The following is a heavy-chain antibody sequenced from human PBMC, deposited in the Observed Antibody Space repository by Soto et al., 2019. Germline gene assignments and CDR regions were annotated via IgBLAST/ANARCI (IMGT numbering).Heavy chain of an antibody. CDR3: ARDNCTNGVCYSPGDAFDI. Sequence: GGSLRLSCAASGFTFSSYGMHWVRQAPGKGLEWVAVIWYDGSNKYYADSVKGRFTISRDNSKNRLYMQMNSLRAEDTAVYYCARDNCTNGVCYSPGDAFDIWGQGTMVTVSS. D-gene: IGHD2-8*01. CDR2: IWYDGSNK. V-gene: IGHV3-33*01. J-gene: IGHJ3*02. CDR1: GFTFSSYG.